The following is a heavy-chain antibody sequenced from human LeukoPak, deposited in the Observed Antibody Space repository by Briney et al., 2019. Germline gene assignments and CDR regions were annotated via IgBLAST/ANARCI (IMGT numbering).Heavy chain of an antibody. V-gene: IGHV3-23*01. J-gene: IGHJ4*02. Sequence: GGSLRLSCAASGFTFSSYAMSWVRQAPGKGLELVSGISGSGGTTYYADSVKGGFTISRDNSKNTLYLQLNSLRAEDTTIHYCAKDLTYYYDSTGYYFDYWGQGTLVTVSS. CDR2: ISGSGGTT. D-gene: IGHD3-22*01. CDR3: AKDLTYYYDSTGYYFDY. CDR1: GFTFSSYA.